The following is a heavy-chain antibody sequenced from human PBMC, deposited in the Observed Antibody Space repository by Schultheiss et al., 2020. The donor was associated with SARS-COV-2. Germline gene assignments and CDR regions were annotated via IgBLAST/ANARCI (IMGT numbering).Heavy chain of an antibody. CDR3: VQGSYYDSSGYYYYYGMDV. CDR1: GYTFTNYG. Sequence: ASVKVSCKTSGYTFTNYGITWVRQAPGQGLEWMGWISVYNGDTNYAQKFQGRVTMTRNTSISTAYMELSSLRSEDTAVYYCVQGSYYDSSGYYYYYGMDVWGQGTTVTVSS. CDR2: ISVYNGDT. V-gene: IGHV1-18*01. D-gene: IGHD3-22*01. J-gene: IGHJ6*02.